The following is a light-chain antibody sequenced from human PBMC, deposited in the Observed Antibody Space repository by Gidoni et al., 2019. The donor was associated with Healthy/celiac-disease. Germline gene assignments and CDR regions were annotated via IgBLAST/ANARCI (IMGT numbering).Light chain of an antibody. CDR2: WSS. V-gene: IGKV4-1*01. CDR1: QSVLYSSNNKNY. J-gene: IGKJ4*01. Sequence: DIVVTEAQDALTVSLGERATIHCKSSQSVLYSSNNKNYLAWYQQKPGQPPKLLIYWSSTRESGVPDRFSGSGSGTAFTLTTSSLPAEDVAVSYCQQYYSPPLTCGGXTKVEI. CDR3: QQYYSPPLT.